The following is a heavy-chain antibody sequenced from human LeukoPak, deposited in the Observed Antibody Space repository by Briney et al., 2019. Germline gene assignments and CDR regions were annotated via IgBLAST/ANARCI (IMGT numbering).Heavy chain of an antibody. CDR1: GFTLSNYG. J-gene: IGHJ4*02. CDR2: ISGSGGRT. CDR3: AKRGVVIRVILVGFHKEAYYFDS. D-gene: IGHD3-22*01. Sequence: GGSLRLSCAVSGFTLSNYGMSWVRQAPGKGLEWVAGISGSGGRTNYADSVKGRFTISRDNPKNTLYLQMNSLRVEDTAVYFCAKRGVVIRVILVGFHKEAYYFDSWGPGSPGHRLL. V-gene: IGHV3-23*01.